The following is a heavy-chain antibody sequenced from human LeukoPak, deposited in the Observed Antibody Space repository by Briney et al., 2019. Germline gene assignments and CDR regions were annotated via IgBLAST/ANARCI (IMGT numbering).Heavy chain of an antibody. J-gene: IGHJ1*01. V-gene: IGHV3-43*02. CDR1: EFTFDDYA. D-gene: IGHD6-6*01. CDR2: ISGDGGGT. CDR3: AKDASRTAQYFHH. Sequence: GGSLRLSCAASEFTFDDYAMHWVRQAPGKGLEWVSLISGDGGGTYYADSVKGRFTISRDNIKNSLYLQMSSLRTEDTAMYYCAKDASRTAQYFHHWGQGTLVTVSS.